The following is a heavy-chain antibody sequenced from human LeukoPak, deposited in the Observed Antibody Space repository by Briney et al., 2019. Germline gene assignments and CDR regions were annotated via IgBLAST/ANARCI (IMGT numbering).Heavy chain of an antibody. V-gene: IGHV4-39*01. CDR1: GGSISSSSYY. CDR3: ARAIVVVPAAMKYFDY. Sequence: SETLSLTCTVSGGSISSSSYYWGWIRQPPGKGLEWIGSIYYSGSTYYNPSLKSRVTISVDTSKNQFSLKLSSVTAADTAVYYCARAIVVVPAAMKYFDYWGLGTLVTVSS. J-gene: IGHJ4*02. CDR2: IYYSGST. D-gene: IGHD2-2*01.